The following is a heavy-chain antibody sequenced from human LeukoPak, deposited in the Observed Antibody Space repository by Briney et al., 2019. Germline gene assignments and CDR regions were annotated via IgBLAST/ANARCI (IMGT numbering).Heavy chain of an antibody. CDR3: ARGTYIVATIPYYLDF. D-gene: IGHD5-12*01. Sequence: PSETLSLTCAVSGGSFNGYYWSWIRQPPGKGLEYIGEINYIGNPNYNPSLKSRVTISIDTSKNEFSLKLTSVTAADTSVYFCARGTYIVATIPYYLDFWGQGTLVTVSS. J-gene: IGHJ4*02. V-gene: IGHV4-34*01. CDR1: GGSFNGYY. CDR2: INYIGNP.